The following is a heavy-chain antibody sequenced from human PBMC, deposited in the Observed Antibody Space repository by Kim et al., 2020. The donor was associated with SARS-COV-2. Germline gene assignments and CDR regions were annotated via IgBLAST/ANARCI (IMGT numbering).Heavy chain of an antibody. D-gene: IGHD6-13*01. CDR3: ARVSGGQQANWFDP. V-gene: IGHV1-2*02. J-gene: IGHJ5*02. Sequence: AQKFQGRVTMTRDTSISTAYMELSRLRSDDTAVYYCARVSGGQQANWFDPWGQGTLVTVSS.